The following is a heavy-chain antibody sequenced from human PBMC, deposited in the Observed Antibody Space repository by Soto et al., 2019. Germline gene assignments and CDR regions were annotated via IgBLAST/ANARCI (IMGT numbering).Heavy chain of an antibody. D-gene: IGHD5-12*01. J-gene: IGHJ4*02. CDR1: GGSISGYY. CDR2: IYYSGST. V-gene: IGHV4-59*08. Sequence: SETLSLTCTVSGGSISGYYWTWIRQPPGKGLEWIGYIYYSGSTNYNPSLKSRVTIPVDTSKNQFSLKLSSVTAADTAVYYCARHSRDSGYDEFDYWGQGTLVTVSS. CDR3: ARHSRDSGYDEFDY.